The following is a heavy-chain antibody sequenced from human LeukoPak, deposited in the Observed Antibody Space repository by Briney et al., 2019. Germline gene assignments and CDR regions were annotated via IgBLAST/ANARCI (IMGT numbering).Heavy chain of an antibody. J-gene: IGHJ5*02. CDR1: GGSFSGYY. D-gene: IGHD6-13*01. Sequence: SETQSLTCAVYGGSFSGYYWSWIRQPPGKGLEWIREINHSGSTIFNPSLKSRVTVAVDTSKNQFSLQRSSVTAADTAVYYCARSAARIAAAGIYRFDPWGQGTLVTVSS. CDR2: INHSGST. V-gene: IGHV4-34*01. CDR3: ARSAARIAAAGIYRFDP.